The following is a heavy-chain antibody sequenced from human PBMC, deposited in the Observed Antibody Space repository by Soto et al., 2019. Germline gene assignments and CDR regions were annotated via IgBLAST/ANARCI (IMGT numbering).Heavy chain of an antibody. CDR1: GGSISSSSYY. J-gene: IGHJ6*02. CDR2: IYYSGST. D-gene: IGHD3-3*01. CDR3: ARSGNEGYYDFWSGSPGGYYYGMDV. V-gene: IGHV4-39*01. Sequence: SETLSLTCTVSGGSISSSSYYWGWIRQPPGKGLEWIGSIYYSGSTYYNPSLKSRVTISVDTSKNQFSLKLSSVTAADTAVYYCARSGNEGYYDFWSGSPGGYYYGMDVWGQGTTVT.